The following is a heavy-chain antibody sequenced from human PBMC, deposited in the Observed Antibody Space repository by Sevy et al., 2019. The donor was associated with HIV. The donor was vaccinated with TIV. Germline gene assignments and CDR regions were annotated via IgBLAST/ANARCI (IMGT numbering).Heavy chain of an antibody. CDR3: AGGAPHKYYYDSSGYSGKGNFDY. CDR1: GFTFSSYA. V-gene: IGHV3-30-3*01. D-gene: IGHD3-22*01. CDR2: ISYDGSNK. Sequence: GGSLRLSCAASGFTFSSYAMHWVRQAPGKGLEWVAVISYDGSNKYYADSVKGRFTISRDNSKNTLYLQMNSLRAEDTAVYYCAGGAPHKYYYDSSGYSGKGNFDYWGQGTLVTVSS. J-gene: IGHJ4*02.